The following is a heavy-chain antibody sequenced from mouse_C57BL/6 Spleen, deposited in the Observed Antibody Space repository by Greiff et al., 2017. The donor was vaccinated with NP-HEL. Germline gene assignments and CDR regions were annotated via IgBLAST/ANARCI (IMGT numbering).Heavy chain of an antibody. Sequence: QVQLQQPGAELVKPGASVKLSCKAFGYTFTSYWMQWVKQRPGQGLEWIGEIDPSDSYTNYNQKFKGKATLTVDTSSSTAYMQLSSLTSEDSAVYYCARGLLRMDYWGQGTSVTVSS. CDR1: GYTFTSYW. J-gene: IGHJ4*01. CDR2: IDPSDSYT. CDR3: ARGLLRMDY. V-gene: IGHV1-50*01. D-gene: IGHD1-1*01.